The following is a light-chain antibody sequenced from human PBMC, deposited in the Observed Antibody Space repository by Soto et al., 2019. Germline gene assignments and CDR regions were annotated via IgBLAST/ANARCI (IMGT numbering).Light chain of an antibody. CDR1: QALSNY. J-gene: IGKJ4*01. V-gene: IGKV1-9*01. CDR3: QQLSRCPLT. CDR2: SAS. Sequence: DIQLTQSPSVLSASVGDTVTITCRASQALSNYLAWYQQKPGKAPDLLIYSASTLQSGVPPRFSGSGSETEFSLTIRAFQPEDVATYYCQQLSRCPLTFGGGTKVDIK.